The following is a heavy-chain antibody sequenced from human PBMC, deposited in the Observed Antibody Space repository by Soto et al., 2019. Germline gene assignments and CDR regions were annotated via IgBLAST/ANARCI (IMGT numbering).Heavy chain of an antibody. J-gene: IGHJ6*02. CDR3: ARGGDGLDV. V-gene: IGHV4-59*11. CDR2: IFYSGTA. CDR1: GAPFTNHS. Sequence: AETLSLTCTVSGAPFTNHSWNWVRQAPGKGLDWIGYIFYSGTAKYSSSLKSRVTISVETSKRQFSLKLSSVTAADTAIYYCARGGDGLDVWGQGTTVTVSS. D-gene: IGHD3-16*01.